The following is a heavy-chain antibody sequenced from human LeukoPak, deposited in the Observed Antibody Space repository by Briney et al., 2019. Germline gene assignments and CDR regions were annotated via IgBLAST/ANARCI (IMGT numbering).Heavy chain of an antibody. CDR1: GYRFTAYW. CDR3: ARRAIAAAGLAFDI. D-gene: IGHD6-13*01. V-gene: IGHV5-51*01. CDR2: IYPGGSDT. Sequence: GGSLQISCKGSGYRFTAYWIDWVRQKPGKGLEWMGIIYPGGSDTRYSPSFQGQVTISADKSISTAYLQWSSLKASDTAMYYCARRAIAAAGLAFDIWGQGTMVTVSS. J-gene: IGHJ3*02.